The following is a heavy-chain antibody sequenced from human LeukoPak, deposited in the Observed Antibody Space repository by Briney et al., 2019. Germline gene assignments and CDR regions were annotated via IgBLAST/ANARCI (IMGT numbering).Heavy chain of an antibody. D-gene: IGHD6-19*01. J-gene: IGHJ4*02. V-gene: IGHV3-23*01. CDR2: ISVSGVST. CDR1: GFTFSTYG. CDR3: AKVSRSSDLD. Sequence: PGGSLRLSCAASGFTFSTYGMSWVRQAPGKGLEWVSDISVSGVSTYYADSVKGRFTISRDNSKNTLYLQMNSLRAEDTAVYYCAKVSRSSDLDWGQGTRVTVSS.